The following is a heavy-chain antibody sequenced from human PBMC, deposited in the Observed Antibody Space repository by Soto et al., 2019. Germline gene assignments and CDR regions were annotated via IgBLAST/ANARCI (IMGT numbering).Heavy chain of an antibody. CDR1: GFTFTSYG. CDR2: ILHDGSAE. J-gene: IGHJ6*02. D-gene: IGHD4-4*01. CDR3: ARSRDGYSFYFYYGMDG. V-gene: IGHV3-30*03. Sequence: GESLKISCAASGFTFTSYGMHWVRQAPGKGLEWMALILHDGSAEYYADSVKGRFTISRDNSKNTLYLQMNSLRAEDTAVYYCARSRDGYSFYFYYGMDGWGQGTTVTVSS.